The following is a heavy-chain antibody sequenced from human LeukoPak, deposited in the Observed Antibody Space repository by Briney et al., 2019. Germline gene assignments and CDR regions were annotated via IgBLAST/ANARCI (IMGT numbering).Heavy chain of an antibody. J-gene: IGHJ3*02. CDR2: ISFDGGST. V-gene: IGHV3-43D*03. D-gene: IGHD4-17*01. CDR3: STLTTWAGAFDI. CDR1: GFSFEDYA. Sequence: GGSLRLSCDASGFSFEDYAMHWVRQAPGKGLEWVSLISFDGGSTFYADSVEGRFTISRDNRKNSLSLQMHSLRPEDTALYYCSTLTTWAGAFDIWGPGTMVIVSS.